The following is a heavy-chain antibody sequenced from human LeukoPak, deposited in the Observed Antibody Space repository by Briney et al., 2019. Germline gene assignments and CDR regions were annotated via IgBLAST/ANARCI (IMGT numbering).Heavy chain of an antibody. CDR3: PGRVVPYYDSSAPGFDAFDI. V-gene: IGHV5-51*01. D-gene: IGHD3-22*01. J-gene: IGHJ3*02. CDR1: GYSFTSYW. CDR2: IYPGDSDT. Sequence: GESLKISSMGSGYSFTSYWIGWVRQMPGKGLEWMGIIYPGDSDTRYSPSFQGNVTISADKPISTASLQWSSLKAPDTALYNRPGRVVPYYDSSAPGFDAFDIGGEGTMVTVSS.